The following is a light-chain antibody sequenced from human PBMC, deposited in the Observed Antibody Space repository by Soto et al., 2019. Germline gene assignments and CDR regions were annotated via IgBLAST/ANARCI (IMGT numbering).Light chain of an antibody. CDR3: QHYYSYSGA. CDR1: QSISIW. Sequence: GDRVTITCRASQSISIWLAWYQQKPGKAPKVLISQASRSESGVPSRFSGRGSGTEFTLTISSLQPDDFATYYCQHYYSYSGAFGQGTKLEVK. V-gene: IGKV1-5*03. CDR2: QAS. J-gene: IGKJ2*01.